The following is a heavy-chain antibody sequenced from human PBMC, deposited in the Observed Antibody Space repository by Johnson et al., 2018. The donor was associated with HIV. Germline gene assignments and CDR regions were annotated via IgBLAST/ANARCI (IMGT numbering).Heavy chain of an antibody. Sequence: QVQLVESGGGVVQPGGSLRLSCAASGLTFSNYGSHWVRQAPGKGLEWVSVIYSGGSTYYADSVKGRFTISRDNSKNTLDLQMNSLRAEDTAVYYCLSSAQWSGWPPGAFDIWGQGTMVTVSS. CDR2: IYSGGST. J-gene: IGHJ3*02. V-gene: IGHV3-NL1*01. CDR1: GLTFSNYG. CDR3: LSSAQWSGWPPGAFDI. D-gene: IGHD6-19*01.